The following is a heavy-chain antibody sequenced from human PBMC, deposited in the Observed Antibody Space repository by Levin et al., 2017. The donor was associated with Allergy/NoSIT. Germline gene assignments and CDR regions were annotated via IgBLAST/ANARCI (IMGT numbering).Heavy chain of an antibody. CDR1: GYTFADYY. J-gene: IGHJ4*02. CDR3: ARVEKVGTIVILLYFDY. CDR2: INPNNGDT. D-gene: IGHD3-16*02. Sequence: ASVKVSCKASGYTFADYYIHWVRQAPGQGLEWMGWINPNNGDTDYAQMFQGRVTMTRDTSTSTAYMELSRLRSDDTAVYYCARVEKVGTIVILLYFDYWGQGTLVTVSS. V-gene: IGHV1-2*02.